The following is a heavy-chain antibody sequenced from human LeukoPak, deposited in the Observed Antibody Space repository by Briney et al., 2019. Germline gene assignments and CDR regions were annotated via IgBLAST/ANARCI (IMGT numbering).Heavy chain of an antibody. J-gene: IGHJ4*02. CDR1: GFTFSSYA. CDR3: ARDSYGYEVNY. Sequence: GGSLRLSCAASGFTFSSYAMSWVRQAPGKGLEWVSAISGSGGSTYYADSVKGRFTISRDNSKNTLYLRMNSPRAEDTAVYYCARDSYGYEVNYWGQGTLVTVSS. D-gene: IGHD5-18*01. CDR2: ISGSGGST. V-gene: IGHV3-23*01.